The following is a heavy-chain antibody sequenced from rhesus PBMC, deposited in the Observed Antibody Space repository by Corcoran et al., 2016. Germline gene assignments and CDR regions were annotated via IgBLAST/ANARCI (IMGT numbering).Heavy chain of an antibody. CDR3: ARRWYFDL. CDR2: ISRAGRN. Sequence: QVQLQESGPGLVKPSETLSLTCAVSGYSISSGYSWGWIRQPPGKGLEWIGHISRAGRNYLNPSLKSRVTLSVDTSKNQFSLKLSSVTAADTAVYYCARRWYFDLWGPGTPITISS. CDR1: GYSISSGYS. V-gene: IGHV4S14*01. J-gene: IGHJ2*01.